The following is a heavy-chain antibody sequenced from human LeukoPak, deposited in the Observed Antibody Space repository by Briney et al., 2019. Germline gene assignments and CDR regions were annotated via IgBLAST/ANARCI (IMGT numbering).Heavy chain of an antibody. Sequence: GGSPRLSCADSGFTFSNSWMAWVRQVPGKGLEWVANINEDGSQKNYLDSVKGRFTIPRDNAKKSLYLQMNSLRVEDTAVYYCARDRAYNRFDYWGQGTLVTVSS. CDR3: ARDRAYNRFDY. D-gene: IGHD5-24*01. V-gene: IGHV3-7*01. CDR2: INEDGSQK. CDR1: GFTFSNSW. J-gene: IGHJ4*02.